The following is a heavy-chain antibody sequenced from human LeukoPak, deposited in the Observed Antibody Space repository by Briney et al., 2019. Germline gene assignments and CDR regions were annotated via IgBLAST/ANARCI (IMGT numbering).Heavy chain of an antibody. D-gene: IGHD6-13*01. CDR2: IYYSGST. CDR3: ARDGTGLDAFDI. J-gene: IGHJ3*02. CDR1: GGSISSGGYY. V-gene: IGHV4-31*03. Sequence: SQTLSLTCTVSGGSISSGGYYWSWIRQHPGKGLEWIGYIYYSGSTYYNPSLKSRVTISVDTSKNQFSLKLSSVTAADTAVYYYARDGTGLDAFDIWGQGTMVTVSS.